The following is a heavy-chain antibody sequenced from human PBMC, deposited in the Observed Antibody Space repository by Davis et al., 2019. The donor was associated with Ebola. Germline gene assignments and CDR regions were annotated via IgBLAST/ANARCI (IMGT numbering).Heavy chain of an antibody. J-gene: IGHJ6*02. CDR1: GGSISSGGYY. D-gene: IGHD2-2*02. CDR3: ASLKLGYCSSTSCNRAMDV. V-gene: IGHV4-31*03. Sequence: PSETLSLTCTVSGGSISSGGYYWSWIRQHPGEGLEWIGYIYYSGSTYYNPSLKSRVTISVDTSKNQFSLKLSSVTAADTAVYYCASLKLGYCSSTSCNRAMDVWGQGTTVTVSS. CDR2: IYYSGST.